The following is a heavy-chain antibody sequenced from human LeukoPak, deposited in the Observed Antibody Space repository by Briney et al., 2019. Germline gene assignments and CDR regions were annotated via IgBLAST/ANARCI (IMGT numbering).Heavy chain of an antibody. CDR1: GFTFSSYS. CDR3: ARESGYYDILTGYYNYYGMDV. V-gene: IGHV3-21*01. D-gene: IGHD3-9*01. CDR2: VSSTSSFI. Sequence: AGGSLRLSCAASGFTFSSYSINWVRQAPGKGLEWVSCVSSTSSFIYYADSVKGRFTISRDNAKNSLYLQMNSLRAEDTAVYYCARESGYYDILTGYYNYYGMDVWGQGTTVTVSS. J-gene: IGHJ6*02.